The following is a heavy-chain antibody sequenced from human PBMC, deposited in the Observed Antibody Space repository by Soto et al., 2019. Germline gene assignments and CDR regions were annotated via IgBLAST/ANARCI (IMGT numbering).Heavy chain of an antibody. Sequence: TMSHTCSVSDGSSSSISYYWSWIRQPPGKGLEWIGNIYYSGSTNYNSSLKSRVTISVDTSKNQFSLKLSSVTAADTAVYYCAREAYYYDSSGYSRYFDYWGQGTLVTVSS. J-gene: IGHJ4*02. CDR2: IYYSGST. CDR1: DGSSSSISYY. D-gene: IGHD3-22*01. CDR3: AREAYYYDSSGYSRYFDY. V-gene: IGHV4-61*01.